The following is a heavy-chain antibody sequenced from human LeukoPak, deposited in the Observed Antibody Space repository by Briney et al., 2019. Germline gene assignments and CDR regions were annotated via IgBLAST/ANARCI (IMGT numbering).Heavy chain of an antibody. Sequence: SSETLSCTCTVSGGSIFSYYWNWIRHPPGKGLEWIGYIYSNGITNYNPSLRSRSSISIATSKNQFSLRLTSVTAAATAIYYCAPRAYYDASGYSPTSGYFDLWGRGTLVTVSS. CDR2: IYSNGIT. J-gene: IGHJ2*01. CDR1: GGSIFSYY. CDR3: APRAYYDASGYSPTSGYFDL. D-gene: IGHD3-22*01. V-gene: IGHV4-4*08.